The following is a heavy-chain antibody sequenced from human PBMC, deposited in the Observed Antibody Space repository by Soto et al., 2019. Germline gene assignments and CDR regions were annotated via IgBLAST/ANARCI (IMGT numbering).Heavy chain of an antibody. D-gene: IGHD3-16*02. CDR3: ASNYDYVWGSYRYDY. V-gene: IGHV1-69*13. CDR1: GGTFSSYA. Sequence: SVKVSCKASGGTFSSYAISWVRQAPGQGLEWMGGIIPIFGTANYAQKFQGRVTITADESTSTAYMELSSLRSEDTAVYYCASNYDYVWGSYRYDYWGQGTLVTVSS. J-gene: IGHJ4*02. CDR2: IIPIFGTA.